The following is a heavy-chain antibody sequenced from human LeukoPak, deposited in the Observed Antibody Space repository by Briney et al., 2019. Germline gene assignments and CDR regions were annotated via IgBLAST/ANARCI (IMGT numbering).Heavy chain of an antibody. Sequence: PSETLSLTCAVYGGSFSGYYWSWIRQPPGKGLEWIGEINHSGSTNYNPSLKSRVTISVDTSKNQFSLKLSSVTAADTAVYYCARVPEGYCSSTGCYARYFQHWGQGTLVTVSS. CDR3: ARVPEGYCSSTGCYARYFQH. J-gene: IGHJ1*01. D-gene: IGHD2-2*01. CDR2: INHSGST. CDR1: GGSFSGYY. V-gene: IGHV4-34*01.